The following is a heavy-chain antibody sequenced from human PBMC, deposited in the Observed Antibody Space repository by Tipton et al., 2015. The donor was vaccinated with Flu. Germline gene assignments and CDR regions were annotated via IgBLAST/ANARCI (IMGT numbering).Heavy chain of an antibody. Sequence: EVQLVQSGAEVKKPGESLKISCKGSGYSFTSNWIGWVRQMPGKGLEWMGIIYPSDSDTRYSPSFQGQVIISADKSISTAYLQWSSLKAWGTAIYYCARPTVTGAGYFDYWGQGTLVTVSS. V-gene: IGHV5-51*01. D-gene: IGHD6-19*01. CDR1: GYSFTSNW. CDR2: IYPSDSDT. J-gene: IGHJ4*02. CDR3: ARPTVTGAGYFDY.